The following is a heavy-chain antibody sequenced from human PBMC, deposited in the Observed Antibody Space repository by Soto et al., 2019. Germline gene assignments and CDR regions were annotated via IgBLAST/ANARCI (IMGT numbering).Heavy chain of an antibody. CDR1: GFSLSTSGVG. CDR2: IYWDDDK. Sequence: QITLKESGPTLVKPTQTLTLTCTFSGFSLSTSGVGVGWIRQPPGKALEWLALIYWDDDKRYSPSLKSRLTXSXATSKTQVVLTMTNMDPVDPATYYCAHSNTVRGVSIWGQGTMVTVSS. D-gene: IGHD3-10*01. V-gene: IGHV2-5*02. J-gene: IGHJ3*02. CDR3: AHSNTVRGVSI.